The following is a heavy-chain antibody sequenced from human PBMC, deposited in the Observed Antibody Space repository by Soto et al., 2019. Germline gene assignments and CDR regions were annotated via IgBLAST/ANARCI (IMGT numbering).Heavy chain of an antibody. D-gene: IGHD6-13*01. CDR2: ISYDGSNK. J-gene: IGHJ6*02. Sequence: GGSLRLSCAASGFTFSSYAMHWVRQAPGKGLEWVAVISYDGSNKYYADSVKGRFTISRDNSKNTLYLQMNSLRAEDTAVYYCARDLHAAAAGTGMDVWGQGTTVTVSS. V-gene: IGHV3-30-3*01. CDR3: ARDLHAAAAGTGMDV. CDR1: GFTFSSYA.